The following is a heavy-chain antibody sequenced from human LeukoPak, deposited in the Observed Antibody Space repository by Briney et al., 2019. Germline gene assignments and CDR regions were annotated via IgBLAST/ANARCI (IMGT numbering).Heavy chain of an antibody. CDR1: GFIVSDNY. J-gene: IGHJ6*02. D-gene: IGHD2-2*01. Sequence: AGSLRLSCAAAGFIVSDNYMSWVRQAPGEGLEWVSTIDRDVPTFHADSVKGRFTISRDNSRNTLYLQMNSLRAEDTAVYYCGRGGYDMYDWGQGTTVSVSS. CDR2: IDRDVPT. V-gene: IGHV3-66*01. CDR3: GRGGYDMYD.